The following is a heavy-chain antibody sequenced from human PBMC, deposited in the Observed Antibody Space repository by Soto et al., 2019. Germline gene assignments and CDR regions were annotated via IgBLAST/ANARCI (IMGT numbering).Heavy chain of an antibody. V-gene: IGHV4-59*01. D-gene: IGHD2-2*01. CDR1: GGSISSYY. CDR3: ARARYQLLHPYYYGMDV. CDR2: IHYSGST. J-gene: IGHJ6*02. Sequence: QVQLQESGPGLVKPSETLSLTCTVSGGSISSYYWSWIRQSPGKGLEWIGYIHYSGSTKSNPSLKVRVPISVDTSRNQVSLKLSSVTAADSAVYFCARARYQLLHPYYYGMDVWGQGTTVTVSS.